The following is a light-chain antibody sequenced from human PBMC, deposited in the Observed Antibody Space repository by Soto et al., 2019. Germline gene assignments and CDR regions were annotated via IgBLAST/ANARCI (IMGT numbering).Light chain of an antibody. V-gene: IGLV2-14*01. J-gene: IGLJ1*01. CDR2: EVT. CDR1: SSDVGGYNY. CDR3: NSYTSRYTVV. Sequence: QSVLTQPASVSGSPGQSITISCTGTSSDVGGYNYVSWYQQHPGKAPKLMIYEVTKRPSEVSNRFSGSKSGNTASLTISGLQPEDEADYYCNSYTSRYTVVLGTGTKLTVL.